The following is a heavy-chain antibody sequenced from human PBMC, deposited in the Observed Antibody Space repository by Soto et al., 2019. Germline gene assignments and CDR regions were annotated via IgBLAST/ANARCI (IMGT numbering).Heavy chain of an antibody. V-gene: IGHV4-39*01. D-gene: IGHD4-17*01. Sequence: PSETLSLTCTVSGGSISSSSYYWGWIRQPPGKGLEWIGSIYYSGSTYYNPSLKSRVTISVDTSKNQFSLKLSSVTAADTAVYYCATSNYGDNLFDYWGQGTLVTVSS. CDR1: GGSISSSSYY. CDR3: ATSNYGDNLFDY. J-gene: IGHJ4*02. CDR2: IYYSGST.